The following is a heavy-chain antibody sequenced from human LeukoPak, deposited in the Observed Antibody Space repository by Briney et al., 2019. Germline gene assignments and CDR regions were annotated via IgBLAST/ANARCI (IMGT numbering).Heavy chain of an antibody. J-gene: IGHJ4*02. Sequence: ASVKVSCKASGYTFNSYAMNWVRQAPGQGLEWIGWINTDTANPTYAQGFTGRFVFSFDTSVSTAYLQISSLKAEDTAVYYCARQGPGYCGSTSCYGVAYWGQGTLVTVSS. CDR3: ARQGPGYCGSTSCYGVAY. CDR2: INTDTANP. CDR1: GYTFNSYA. D-gene: IGHD2-2*01. V-gene: IGHV7-4-1*02.